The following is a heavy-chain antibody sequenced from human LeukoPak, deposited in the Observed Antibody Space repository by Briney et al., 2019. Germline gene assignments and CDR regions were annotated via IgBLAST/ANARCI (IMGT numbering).Heavy chain of an antibody. CDR3: ASPSGWYSY. CDR1: GLTFSSYE. J-gene: IGHJ4*02. V-gene: IGHV3-48*03. CDR2: ISSSGSTI. Sequence: GGPLRLSCAASGLTFSSYEIIWVRQAPGKGLDWVSYISSSGSTIYYADSVKGRFTISRDNAKNTLYLQMNSLRAEDTAVYYCASPSGWYSYWGQGTLVTVSS. D-gene: IGHD6-19*01.